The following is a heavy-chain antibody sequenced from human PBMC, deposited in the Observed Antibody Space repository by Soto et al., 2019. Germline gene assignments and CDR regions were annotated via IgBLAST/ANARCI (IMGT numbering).Heavy chain of an antibody. CDR2: IHYSGRT. D-gene: IGHD5-18*01. CDR3: ASQWDTAVAQGELFDY. J-gene: IGHJ4*02. Sequence: QVQLQESGPGRVKPSGTLSLSCTVSGGSISRNYWSWIRQPPGTGLELIGYIHYSGRTNYNPPMESRVTRSPDVSDNLFARGLSSVTAADTSVYYCASQWDTAVAQGELFDYWGQGSLVTVSS. CDR1: GGSISRNY. V-gene: IGHV4-59*08.